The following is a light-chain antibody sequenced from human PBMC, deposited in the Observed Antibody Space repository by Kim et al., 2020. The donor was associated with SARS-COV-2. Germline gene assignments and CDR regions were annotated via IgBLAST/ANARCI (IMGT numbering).Light chain of an antibody. J-gene: IGLJ3*02. CDR1: RLGDKF. Sequence: SYELTQPPSVSVSPGQTASISCSGDRLGDKFACWYQQRPGQSPVLVICQDNKRHSGIPERFSGSKSGNTATLTVSGAQAMDEADYYCQAWDSIAAHWVFG. CDR3: QAWDSIAAHWV. V-gene: IGLV3-1*01. CDR2: QDN.